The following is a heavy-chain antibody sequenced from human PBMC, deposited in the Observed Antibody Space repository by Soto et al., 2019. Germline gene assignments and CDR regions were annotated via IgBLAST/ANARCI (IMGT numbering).Heavy chain of an antibody. Sequence: SETLSLTCTVSGGSISSGSYHWSWIRQHPGKGLEWIGNIYYSGSSYYNPSLKSRATISIDTSKDQFSLRLGSVTAADTAVYYCARVEGSSYYFRHDCWGRGTLVTVPS. J-gene: IGHJ4*02. CDR3: ARVEGSSYYFRHDC. D-gene: IGHD1-26*01. CDR1: GGSISSGSYH. CDR2: IYYSGSS. V-gene: IGHV4-31*03.